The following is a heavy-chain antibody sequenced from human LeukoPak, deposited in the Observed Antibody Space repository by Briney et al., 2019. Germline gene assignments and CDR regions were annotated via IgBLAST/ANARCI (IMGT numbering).Heavy chain of an antibody. CDR2: INHSGIT. D-gene: IGHD4-17*01. CDR3: ANPARDFADSGAITW. Sequence: ASETLSLTCTVSGGSISSSSYYWGWIRQPPGKGLEWIGEINHSGITNYNPSLKSRVTISADTSKNQFSLRLTSVTAADTAVYYCANPARDFADSGAITWWGQGTLVTVSS. V-gene: IGHV4-39*07. CDR1: GGSISSSSYY. J-gene: IGHJ4*02.